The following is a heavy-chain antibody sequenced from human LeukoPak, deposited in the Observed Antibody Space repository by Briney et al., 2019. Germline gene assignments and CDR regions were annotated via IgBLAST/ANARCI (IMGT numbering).Heavy chain of an antibody. CDR1: GGSISSYY. Sequence: SETLPLTCTVSGGSISSYYWSWIRQPAGKGLEWIGRIYTSGSTNYNPSLKSRVTMSVDTSKNQFSLKLSSVTAADTAVYYCAREVGTIFGVVTRSYYYYGMDVWGQGTTVTVSS. V-gene: IGHV4-4*07. CDR3: AREVGTIFGVVTRSYYYYGMDV. CDR2: IYTSGST. D-gene: IGHD3-3*01. J-gene: IGHJ6*02.